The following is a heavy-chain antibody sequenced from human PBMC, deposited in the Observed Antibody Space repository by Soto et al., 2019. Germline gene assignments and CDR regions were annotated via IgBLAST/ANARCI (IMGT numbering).Heavy chain of an antibody. D-gene: IGHD4-17*01. V-gene: IGHV4-30-4*01. CDR3: ARAAVGEYDYGDYNWFDP. CDR1: GGSISSGDYY. CDR2: IYYSGST. J-gene: IGHJ5*02. Sequence: SETLSLTCTVSGGSISSGDYYWSWIRPPPGKGLEWIGYIYYSGSTYYNPSLKSRVTISVDTSKNQFSLKLSSVTAADTVVYYCARAAVGEYDYGDYNWFDPWGQGTLVTVSS.